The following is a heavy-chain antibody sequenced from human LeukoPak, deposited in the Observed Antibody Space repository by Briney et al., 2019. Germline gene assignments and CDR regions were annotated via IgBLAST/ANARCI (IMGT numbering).Heavy chain of an antibody. CDR1: GDSVSNNTAA. V-gene: IGHV6-1*01. CDR2: TYYRSKWYF. D-gene: IGHD1-26*01. CDR3: ARDQGGSYYFWFDP. Sequence: SQTLSLTCAISGDSVSNNTAAWSWIRQSPSRGLEWLGRTYYRSKWYFDYAISVKSRISIDPETSKNQVSLHLNSVTPEDTAVYYCARDQGGSYYFWFDPWGQGTLVTVSS. J-gene: IGHJ5*02.